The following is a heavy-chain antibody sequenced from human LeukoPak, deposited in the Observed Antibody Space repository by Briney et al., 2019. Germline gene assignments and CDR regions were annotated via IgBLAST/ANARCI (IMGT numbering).Heavy chain of an antibody. V-gene: IGHV3-20*04. D-gene: IGHD2-15*01. Sequence: GGSLRLSCAASGFTFDDYGMSWVRQAPGKGLEWVSGINWNGGSTGYADSVKGRFTISRDNAKNSLYLQMNSLRAEDTALYYCARDSCSGGSCYVDYWGQGTLVTVSS. CDR3: ARDSCSGGSCYVDY. CDR2: INWNGGST. CDR1: GFTFDDYG. J-gene: IGHJ4*02.